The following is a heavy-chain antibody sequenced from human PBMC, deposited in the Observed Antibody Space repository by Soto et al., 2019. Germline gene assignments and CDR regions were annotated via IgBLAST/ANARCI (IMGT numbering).Heavy chain of an antibody. V-gene: IGHV1-69*01. CDR1: GGTFSSYA. CDR3: AIRGYSYGPYYYYGMDV. CDR2: IIPIFGTA. D-gene: IGHD5-18*01. J-gene: IGHJ6*02. Sequence: QVQLVQSGAEVKKPGSSVKVSCKASGGTFSSYAISWVRQAPGQGLEWMGGIIPIFGTANYAQKFQGRVTITADESTSTAYMELSRLRSEDTAVYYCAIRGYSYGPYYYYGMDVWGQGTTVTVSS.